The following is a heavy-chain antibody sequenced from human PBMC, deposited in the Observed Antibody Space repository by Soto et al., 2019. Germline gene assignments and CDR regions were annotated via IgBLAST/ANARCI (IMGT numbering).Heavy chain of an antibody. J-gene: IGHJ4*02. Sequence: QVQLVESGGALVKPGGSLRLSCAASGFTSWDYDMSWIRQAPGKGLEWVAVISYDGSNKYYADSVKGRFTISRDNSKNTLYLQMNSLRAEDTAVYYCARHTGGFFDYWGQGTLVTVSA. CDR3: ARHTGGFFDY. D-gene: IGHD3-16*01. CDR2: ISYDGSNK. CDR1: GFTSWDYD. V-gene: IGHV3-30-3*01.